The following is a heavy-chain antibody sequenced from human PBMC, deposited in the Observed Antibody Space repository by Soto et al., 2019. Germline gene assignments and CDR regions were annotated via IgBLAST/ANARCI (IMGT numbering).Heavy chain of an antibody. D-gene: IGHD3-10*02. CDR2: INPTVHTT. Sequence: EASVKVSCKASGYTFTTYFIHWVRQAPGQGLEWMGIINPTVHTTSYAQKFQGRVTMTSDTSTSTVYMELSSLRSEDTAVYYCVRDVRGYTYGNWFDPWGQGTLVTVSS. CDR3: VRDVRGYTYGNWFDP. J-gene: IGHJ5*02. V-gene: IGHV1-46*01. CDR1: GYTFTTYF.